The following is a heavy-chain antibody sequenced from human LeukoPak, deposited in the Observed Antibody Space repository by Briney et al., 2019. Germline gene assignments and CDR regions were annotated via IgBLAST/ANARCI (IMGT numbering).Heavy chain of an antibody. J-gene: IGHJ3*02. CDR2: IYYSGST. V-gene: IGHV4-30-4*08. D-gene: IGHD4-17*01. CDR3: ARDGDYGTFAFDI. CDR1: GGSISSGDYY. Sequence: SQTLSLTCTVSGGSISSGDYYWSWIRQPPGKGLEWIGYIYYSGSTYYNPSLKSRVTISVDTSKNQFSLKLSSVTAADTALYYCARDGDYGTFAFDIWGQGTMVTVSS.